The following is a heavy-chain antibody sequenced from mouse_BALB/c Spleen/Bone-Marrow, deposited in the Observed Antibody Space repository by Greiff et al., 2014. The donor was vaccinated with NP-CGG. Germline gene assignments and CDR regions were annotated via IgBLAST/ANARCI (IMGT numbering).Heavy chain of an antibody. J-gene: IGHJ4*01. CDR1: GFTFSSYT. D-gene: IGHD2-13*01. CDR2: ISNGGGSA. V-gene: IGHV5-12-2*01. CDR3: ARHHGDYFYYALDY. Sequence: EVMLVESGGGFVQPGGSLKLSCAASGFTFSSYTMSWVRQTPEKRLEWVAYISNGGGSAYYSDTVKGRFTISRDNAKNTLYLQMSSLKSEDTAMYYCARHHGDYFYYALDYWGQGTSVTVSP.